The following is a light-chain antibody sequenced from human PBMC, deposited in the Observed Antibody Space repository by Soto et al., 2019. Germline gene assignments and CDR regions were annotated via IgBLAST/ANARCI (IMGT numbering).Light chain of an antibody. CDR2: GAS. CDR1: QSVNSNY. J-gene: IGKJ1*01. V-gene: IGKV3-20*01. CDR3: QQYDSTAPT. Sequence: EIVLTQSPGTPSLSPGDRATLSCRASQSVNSNYLAWYKRKPGQAPRLLIYGASNRATDMPSRFSASGSWTAFTVTIPRLEAEDFPVYYCQQYDSTAPTFGQGTKVDVK.